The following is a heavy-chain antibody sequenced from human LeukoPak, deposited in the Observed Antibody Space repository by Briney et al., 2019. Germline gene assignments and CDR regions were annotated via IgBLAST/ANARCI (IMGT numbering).Heavy chain of an antibody. Sequence: ASVKVSCKASGYTFTGYYMHWVRQAPGQGLEWMGWINPNSGGTNYAQKFQGRVTMTRDTSISTAYMELSRLRSDDTAVYYCAREMEWLRDYYYYGMDVWGQGTTVTVSS. J-gene: IGHJ6*02. CDR1: GYTFTGYY. CDR2: INPNSGGT. D-gene: IGHD5-12*01. V-gene: IGHV1-2*02. CDR3: AREMEWLRDYYYYGMDV.